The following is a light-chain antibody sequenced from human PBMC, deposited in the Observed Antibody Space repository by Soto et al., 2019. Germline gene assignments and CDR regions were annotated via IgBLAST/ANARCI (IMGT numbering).Light chain of an antibody. CDR3: QQYYSTPPT. Sequence: DIVMTQSPDSLAVSLGERATINCKSSQSVLYSSINKNYLAWYQQKPGQPPKLLIYWASTRESRVPDRFSGSGSGTDFTLTITSLQAEDVAVYYCQQYYSTPPTFGQGTKVEIK. CDR2: WAS. CDR1: QSVLYSSINKNY. V-gene: IGKV4-1*01. J-gene: IGKJ1*01.